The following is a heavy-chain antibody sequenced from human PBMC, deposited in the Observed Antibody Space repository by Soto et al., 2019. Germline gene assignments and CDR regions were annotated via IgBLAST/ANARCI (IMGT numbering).Heavy chain of an antibody. D-gene: IGHD2-2*03. CDR3: ARDSWIHWFDP. CDR1: GSSVSSGSYY. Sequence: QVQLQESGPGLVKPSETLSLTCTVSGSSVSSGSYYWSWIRQPPGKGLEWIGYIYYIGNTNYNPPLKSRVTISVDTSKNQFSLKLSSVTAADTAVYYCARDSWIHWFDPWGQGTLVTVSS. CDR2: IYYIGNT. J-gene: IGHJ5*02. V-gene: IGHV4-61*01.